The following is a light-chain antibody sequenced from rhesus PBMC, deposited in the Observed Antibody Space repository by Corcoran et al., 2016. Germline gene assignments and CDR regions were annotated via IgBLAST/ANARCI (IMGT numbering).Light chain of an antibody. CDR1: QSLLYNSNNKNY. J-gene: IGKJ3*01. Sequence: DIVMTQSPDSLAVSLGERVTINCKSSQSLLYNSNNKNYLAWYQQKPGRAPTLLIYWASTRESGVPNRFSGSGSGTDFTLTISGLQAEDVAVYYCQQYYSSPFTFGPGTKLDIK. V-gene: IGKV4-1*01. CDR3: QQYYSSPFT. CDR2: WAS.